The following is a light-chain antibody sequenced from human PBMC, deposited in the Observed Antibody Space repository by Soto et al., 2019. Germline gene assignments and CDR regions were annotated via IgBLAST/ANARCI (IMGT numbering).Light chain of an antibody. Sequence: QLVLTQSPSASASLGASVKLTCTLSSGHNSYAIAWHQQQPEKGPRSLMKLNSDGSHRKGDGIPDRFSGSSSGAERYLTISSLQSEDEADYYCQTWGTGIQVFGGGTKVTVL. CDR3: QTWGTGIQV. V-gene: IGLV4-69*01. CDR1: SGHNSYA. J-gene: IGLJ3*02. CDR2: LNSDGSH.